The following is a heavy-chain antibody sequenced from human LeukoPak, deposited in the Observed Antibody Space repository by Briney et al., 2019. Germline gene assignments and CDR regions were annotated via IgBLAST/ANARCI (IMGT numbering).Heavy chain of an antibody. J-gene: IGHJ4*02. V-gene: IGHV3-23*01. CDR2: ISGSGGST. Sequence: GGSLRLSCAASGFTFSSYGMSWVRQAPGKGLEWVSAISGSGGSTYYADSVKGRFTISRDNSKNTLYLQMNSLRAEDTAVYYWAKDLSYSGYPKIDYWGQGTLVTVSS. D-gene: IGHD5-12*01. CDR3: AKDLSYSGYPKIDY. CDR1: GFTFSSYG.